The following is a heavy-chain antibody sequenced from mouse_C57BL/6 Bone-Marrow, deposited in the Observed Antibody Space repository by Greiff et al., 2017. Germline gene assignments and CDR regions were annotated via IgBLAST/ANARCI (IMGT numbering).Heavy chain of an antibody. CDR2: IDPENGDT. J-gene: IGHJ3*01. D-gene: IGHD2-4*01. CDR1: GFNIKDDY. V-gene: IGHV14-4*01. CDR3: TTPSYYDYDVNY. Sequence: EVQLQQSGAELVRPGASVKLSCTASGFNIKDDYMHWVKQRPEQGLEWIGWIDPENGDTEYASKFQGKATITADTSSNTAYLQLSSLTSEDTAVDYCTTPSYYDYDVNYWGQGTLVTVSA.